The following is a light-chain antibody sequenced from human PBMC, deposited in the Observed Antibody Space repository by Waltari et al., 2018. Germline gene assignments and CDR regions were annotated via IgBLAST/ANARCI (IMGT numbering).Light chain of an antibody. CDR3: QSYDSLSDPYV. J-gene: IGLJ1*01. V-gene: IGLV1-40*01. CDR1: SSNIGAGYD. Sequence: QSVLTQPPSLSGAPGERVPISCTGSSSNIGAGYDARWYQQLPGTAPKLLIYGNVHRPSGVPDRFSGSQSGTTASLAITGLQAEDEADYYCQSYDSLSDPYVFGTGTKVSVL. CDR2: GNV.